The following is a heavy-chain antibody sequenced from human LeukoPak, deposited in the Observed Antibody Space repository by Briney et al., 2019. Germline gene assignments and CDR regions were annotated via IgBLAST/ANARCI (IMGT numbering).Heavy chain of an antibody. D-gene: IGHD3-10*01. Sequence: ASVKVSCKASDYPFTTYGITWVRQAPGQGLEWMGWIRTSNGSTSYSERFQGRVIMTADTSTRTAYMELRGLRSDDTAVCYCARVAPDALLVWFGEYDLWGRGTLVTVSS. V-gene: IGHV1-18*01. CDR2: IRTSNGST. CDR1: DYPFTTYG. CDR3: ARVAPDALLVWFGEYDL. J-gene: IGHJ5*02.